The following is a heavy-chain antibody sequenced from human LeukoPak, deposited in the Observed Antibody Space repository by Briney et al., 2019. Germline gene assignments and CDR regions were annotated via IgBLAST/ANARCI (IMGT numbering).Heavy chain of an antibody. CDR1: GFTVGSNY. J-gene: IGHJ6*02. V-gene: IGHV3-66*01. CDR2: IYSGGST. CDR3: AREQGYCSGGSCLYYYGMDV. D-gene: IGHD2-15*01. Sequence: GGSLRLSCAASGFTVGSNYMSWVRQAPGKGLEWVSVIYSGGSTYYADSVKGRFTISRDNSKNTLYLQMNSLRAEDTAVYYCAREQGYCSGGSCLYYYGMDVWGQGTTVTVSS.